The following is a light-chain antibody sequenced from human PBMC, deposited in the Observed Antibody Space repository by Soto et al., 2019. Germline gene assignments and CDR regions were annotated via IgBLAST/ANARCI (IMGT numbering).Light chain of an antibody. V-gene: IGLV2-14*01. CDR2: EVS. CDR1: SSDVGGYNY. Sequence: QSALTQPASVSGSPGQSITISCTGTSSDVGGYNYVSWYQQHPGKAPKLMIYEVSNRPSGVSNRFSGSKSGNTASLTISGLQDDDDADYYCSSYKSSSTIVVFGGGTKLTVL. J-gene: IGLJ2*01. CDR3: SSYKSSSTIVV.